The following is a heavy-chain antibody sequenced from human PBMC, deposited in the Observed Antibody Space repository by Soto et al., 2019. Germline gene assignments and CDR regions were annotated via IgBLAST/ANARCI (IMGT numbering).Heavy chain of an antibody. V-gene: IGHV3-53*02. CDR1: GFSVSSDY. CDR3: ARATEWNALDI. D-gene: IGHD3-3*01. Sequence: DVQLVETGGGLIQPGGSLRLSCAASGFSVSSDYMNWVRQDPGKGLELVSVIYRGGSTYYADSVRGRFTISRDNSENTLFLQMNSLRAEDTAVYYCARATEWNALDIWGQGTMVTVSS. J-gene: IGHJ3*02. CDR2: IYRGGST.